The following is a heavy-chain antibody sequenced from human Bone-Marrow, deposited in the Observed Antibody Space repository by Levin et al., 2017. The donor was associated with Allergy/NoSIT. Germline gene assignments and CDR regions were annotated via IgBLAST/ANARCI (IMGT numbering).Heavy chain of an antibody. V-gene: IGHV4-39*07. J-gene: IGHJ4*02. Sequence: SQALSLTCTVSGGSISSSSYYWGWIRQPPGKGLEWIGSIYYSGSTYYNPSLKSRVTISVDTSKNQFSLKLSSVTAADTAVYYCARIVVVAATPTYFDYWGQGTLVTVSS. CDR1: GGSISSSSYY. CDR3: ARIVVVAATPTYFDY. CDR2: IYYSGST. D-gene: IGHD2-15*01.